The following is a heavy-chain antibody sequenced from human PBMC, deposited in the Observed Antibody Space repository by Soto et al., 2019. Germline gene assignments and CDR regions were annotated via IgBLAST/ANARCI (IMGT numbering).Heavy chain of an antibody. CDR2: ISSSSSYI. CDR3: ATHIVATIDYGMDV. V-gene: IGHV3-21*01. J-gene: IGHJ6*02. CDR1: GFTFSSYS. D-gene: IGHD5-12*01. Sequence: EVQLVESGGGLVKPGGSLRLSCAASGFTFSSYSMNWVRQAPGKGLEWVSSISSSSSYIYYADSVKGRFTISRDNAKNSLYLQMNSLRAEDTAVYYWATHIVATIDYGMDVWGQGTTVTVSS.